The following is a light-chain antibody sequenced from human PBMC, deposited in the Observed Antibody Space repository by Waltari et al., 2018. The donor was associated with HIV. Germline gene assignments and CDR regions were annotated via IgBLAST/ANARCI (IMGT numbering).Light chain of an antibody. CDR2: WAS. CDR3: QQYYTTPWT. CDR1: QSLLYSSNTKNY. J-gene: IGKJ1*01. V-gene: IGKV4-1*01. Sequence: DIVMTQSPESLAVYLGEMATINCKSSQSLLYSSNTKNYLAWYQQKPGQPPKLLIYWASTRESGVPDRFSGSGSGTDFTLTISSLQAEDVAVYYCQQYYTTPWTFGQGTKVEIK.